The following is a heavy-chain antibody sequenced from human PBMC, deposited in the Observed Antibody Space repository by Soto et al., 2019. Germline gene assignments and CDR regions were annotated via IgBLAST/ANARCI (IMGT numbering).Heavy chain of an antibody. CDR1: GFSFNRFG. CDR2: ISSASSTT. J-gene: IGHJ6*03. D-gene: IGHD3-3*01. Sequence: EEQLMESGGDLVQPGGSLRLSCAASGFSFNRFGMNWVRQSPGKGLEWISYISSASSTTHYEESVKGRFTISRDNAKNSLYLQMSSLRVEDTAVYYCARRPLWSSYSDYYYMVVWGKGTTVTVSS. CDR3: ARRPLWSSYSDYYYMVV. V-gene: IGHV3-48*01.